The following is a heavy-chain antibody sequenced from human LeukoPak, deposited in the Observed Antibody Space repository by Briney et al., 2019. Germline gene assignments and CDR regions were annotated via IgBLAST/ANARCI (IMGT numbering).Heavy chain of an antibody. CDR1: GFTFSSYA. CDR3: ARDMKQLWLHGVFDY. J-gene: IGHJ4*02. Sequence: QPGRSLRLSCAASGFTFSSYAMHWVRQAPGKGLEWVAVISYDGSNKYYADSVKGRLTISRDNSKNTLYLQMNSLRAEDTAVYYCARDMKQLWLHGVFDYWGQGTLVTVSS. CDR2: ISYDGSNK. V-gene: IGHV3-30-3*01. D-gene: IGHD5-18*01.